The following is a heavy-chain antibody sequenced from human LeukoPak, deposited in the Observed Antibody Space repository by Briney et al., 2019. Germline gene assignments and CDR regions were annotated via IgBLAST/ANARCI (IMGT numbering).Heavy chain of an antibody. D-gene: IGHD3-22*01. V-gene: IGHV4-39*02. CDR3: ARGPKYYYDSSGYYHSTLRFDY. J-gene: IGHJ4*02. CDR1: GGSISGSSFY. Sequence: SETLSLTCTVSGGSISGSSFYWGWIRQPPGKGLEWIGSIYYSGSTYCNPSLKSRVTISVDTSKNQFSLKLSSVTATDTAVYYCARGPKYYYDSSGYYHSTLRFDYWGQGTLVTVSS. CDR2: IYYSGST.